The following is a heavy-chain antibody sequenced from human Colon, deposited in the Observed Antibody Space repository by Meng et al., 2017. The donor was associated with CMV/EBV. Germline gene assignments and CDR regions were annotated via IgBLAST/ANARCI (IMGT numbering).Heavy chain of an antibody. V-gene: IGHV3-7*01. CDR1: GFTFSRYW. CDR3: ARDVESSGYWNWFDP. D-gene: IGHD3-22*01. CDR2: IKQDGNEK. J-gene: IGHJ5*02. Sequence: GGSLRPSCAASGFTFSRYWMSWVRQAPGKGLEWVATIKQDGNEKYYVDSVRGRFTISRDNAKNSLYLEMNSLRAEDTAVYYWARDVESSGYWNWFDPWGQGTLVTVSS.